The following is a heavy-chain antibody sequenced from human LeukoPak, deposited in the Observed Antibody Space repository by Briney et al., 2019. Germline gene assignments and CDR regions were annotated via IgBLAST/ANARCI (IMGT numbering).Heavy chain of an antibody. J-gene: IGHJ6*02. CDR2: IYYSGST. V-gene: IGHV4-59*01. CDR1: GGSISSYY. D-gene: IGHD4-11*01. CDR3: ARSKKYYYYGMDV. Sequence: SSETLSLTCTVSGGSISSYYWGWIRQPPGKGLEWIGYIYYSGSTNYNPSLKSRVTISVDTSKNQLSLKLSSVTAADTAVYYCARSKKYYYYGMDVWGQGTTVTVSS.